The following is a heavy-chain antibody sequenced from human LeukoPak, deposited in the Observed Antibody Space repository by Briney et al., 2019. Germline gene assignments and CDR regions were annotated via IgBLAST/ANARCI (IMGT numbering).Heavy chain of an antibody. Sequence: GGSLRLPCAASGFTFSSYWMSWVRQAPGKGLEWVANIKQDGSEKYYVDSVKGRFTISRDNAKNSLYLQMNSLRAEDTAVYYCARDRQIKYSYGYTSWFDPWGQGTLVTVSS. D-gene: IGHD5-18*01. CDR3: ARDRQIKYSYGYTSWFDP. CDR2: IKQDGSEK. CDR1: GFTFSSYW. J-gene: IGHJ5*02. V-gene: IGHV3-7*01.